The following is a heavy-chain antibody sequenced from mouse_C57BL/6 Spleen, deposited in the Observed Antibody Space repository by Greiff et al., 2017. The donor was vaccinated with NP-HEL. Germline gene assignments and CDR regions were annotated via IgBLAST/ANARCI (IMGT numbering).Heavy chain of an antibody. CDR2: ISYDGSN. CDR1: GYSITSGYY. Sequence: EVKLQESGPGLVKPSQSLSLTCSVTGYSITSGYYWNWIRQFPGNKLEWMGYISYDGSNNYNPSLKNRISITRDTSKNQFFLKLNSVTTEDTATYYCARGGLGLGNYYFDYWGQGTTLTVSS. J-gene: IGHJ2*01. D-gene: IGHD2-1*01. V-gene: IGHV3-6*01. CDR3: ARGGLGLGNYYFDY.